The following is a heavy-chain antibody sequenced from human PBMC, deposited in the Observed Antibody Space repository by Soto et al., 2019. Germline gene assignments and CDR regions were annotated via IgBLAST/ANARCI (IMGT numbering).Heavy chain of an antibody. CDR3: ARSAAAVVDWFDP. V-gene: IGHV3-33*08. CDR2: IWYDGSNK. Sequence: GGSLRLSCVVSGFTVSSTNYMSWVRQAPGKGLEWVAVIWYDGSNKYYADSVKGRFTISRDNSKNTLYLQMNSLRAEDTAVYYCARSAAAVVDWFDPWGQGTLVTVSS. D-gene: IGHD2-2*01. CDR1: GFTVSSTNY. J-gene: IGHJ5*02.